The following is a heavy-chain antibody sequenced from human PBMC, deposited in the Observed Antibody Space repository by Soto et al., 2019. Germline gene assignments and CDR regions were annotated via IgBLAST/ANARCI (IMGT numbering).Heavy chain of an antibody. V-gene: IGHV4-59*01. CDR2: VSYTGRT. CDR1: GPSLSTYY. J-gene: IGHJ6*01. D-gene: IGHD3-22*01. Sequence: ESLSPTWTLSGPSLSTYYSSWVRQPPEDGRGWIGYVSYTGRTSYYPSLKSRVAISVDMANNQFPLSLISVTAADTSVYYCARIDYDESSGYYHHYYGIAVWGQRATVTVPS. CDR3: ARIDYDESSGYYHHYYGIAV.